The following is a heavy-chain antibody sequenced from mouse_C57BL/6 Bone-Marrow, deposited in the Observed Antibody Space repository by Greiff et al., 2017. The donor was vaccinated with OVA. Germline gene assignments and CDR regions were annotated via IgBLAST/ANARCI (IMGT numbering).Heavy chain of an antibody. Sequence: EVQLQESGGGLVKPGGSLKLSCAASGFTFSDYGMHWVRQAPEKGLEWVAYISSGSSTIYYADTVKGRFTISRDNAKNTLFLQMTSLRSEDTAMYYCARRRYGNYGGWYFDVWGTGTTVTVSS. J-gene: IGHJ1*03. CDR3: ARRRYGNYGGWYFDV. D-gene: IGHD2-10*02. CDR1: GFTFSDYG. CDR2: ISSGSSTI. V-gene: IGHV5-17*01.